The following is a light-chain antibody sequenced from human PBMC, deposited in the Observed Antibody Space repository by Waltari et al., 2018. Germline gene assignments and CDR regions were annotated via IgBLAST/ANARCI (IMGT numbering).Light chain of an antibody. J-gene: IGLJ2*01. CDR2: DVS. V-gene: IGLV2-14*03. CDR3: SSYISSSTLEL. Sequence: QSALTQPASVSGSPGQSITISCTGTSSDVGGYNYVSWYQQHRGKAPKLMIYDVSKRPSGVSNRFSCSKSGNTASLTISGLQAEDEADYYCSSYISSSTLELFGGGTSLTVL. CDR1: SSDVGGYNY.